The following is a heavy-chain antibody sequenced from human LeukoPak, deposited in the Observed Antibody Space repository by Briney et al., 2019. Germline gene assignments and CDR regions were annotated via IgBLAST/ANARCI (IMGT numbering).Heavy chain of an antibody. CDR3: ARDLKSSGWYRRGDY. V-gene: IGHV1-18*01. J-gene: IGHJ4*02. Sequence: ASVKVSCKASGYTFTSYGISWVRQAPGQGLEWMGWISAYNGNTNYAQKLQGRVTMTTDTSTSTAYMELRSLRSDDTAVYYCARDLKSSGWYRRGDYWGQGTLVTVSS. D-gene: IGHD6-19*01. CDR2: ISAYNGNT. CDR1: GYTFTSYG.